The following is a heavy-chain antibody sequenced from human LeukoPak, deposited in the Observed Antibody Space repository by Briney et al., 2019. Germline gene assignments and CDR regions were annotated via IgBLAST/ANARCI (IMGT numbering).Heavy chain of an antibody. V-gene: IGHV3-21*01. Sequence: GSLRLSCAASGFTFSSYSMNWVRQAPGKGLEWVSSISSSSSYIYYADSVKGRFTISRDNAKNSLYLQMNSLRAEDTAVYYCARDQSEGPYGMDVWGQGTTVTVSS. CDR3: ARDQSEGPYGMDV. CDR2: ISSSSSYI. J-gene: IGHJ6*02. CDR1: GFTFSSYS.